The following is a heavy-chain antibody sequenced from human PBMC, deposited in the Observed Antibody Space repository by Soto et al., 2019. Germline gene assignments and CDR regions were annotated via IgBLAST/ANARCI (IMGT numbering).Heavy chain of an antibody. V-gene: IGHV4-34*01. D-gene: IGHD3-22*01. Sequence: SETLSLTCAVYGGSFSGYYWSWIRQPPGKGLEWIGEINHSGSTNYNPSLKSRVTISVDTSKNQFSLKLSSVTAADTAVYYCARGESGDSIGTPNYFDYRGQGTLVTVSS. CDR2: INHSGST. CDR1: GGSFSGYY. CDR3: ARGESGDSIGTPNYFDY. J-gene: IGHJ4*02.